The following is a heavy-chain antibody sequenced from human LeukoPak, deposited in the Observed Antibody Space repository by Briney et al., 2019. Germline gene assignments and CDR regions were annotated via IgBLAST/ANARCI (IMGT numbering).Heavy chain of an antibody. CDR3: AKDRGRGYSYGYVNY. J-gene: IGHJ4*02. Sequence: GGSLRLSCAASGFTFDDYAMHWVRQAPGKGLEWVSLISGDGGSTYYADSVKGRFTISRDNSKNSLYLQMNSLRTEDTALHYCAKDRGRGYSYGYVNYWGQGTLVTVSS. CDR1: GFTFDDYA. CDR2: ISGDGGST. D-gene: IGHD5-18*01. V-gene: IGHV3-43*02.